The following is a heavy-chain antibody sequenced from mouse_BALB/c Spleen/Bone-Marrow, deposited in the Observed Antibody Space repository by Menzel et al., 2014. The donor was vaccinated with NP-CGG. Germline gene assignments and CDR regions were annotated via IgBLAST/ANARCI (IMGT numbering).Heavy chain of an antibody. D-gene: IGHD2-14*01. CDR2: ISSGGGNT. Sequence: EVKLVESGGGLVTPGGSLKLSCAASGFTFDSYNMSWVRQTPEKRLEWVATISSGGGNTYYPDSVKGRFTISRDNAKSNLYLQMSSLRSGDTALYYCVRREYDDYFDYWGQGTTLTVSS. CDR3: VRREYDDYFDY. CDR1: GFTFDSYN. J-gene: IGHJ2*01. V-gene: IGHV5-9*03.